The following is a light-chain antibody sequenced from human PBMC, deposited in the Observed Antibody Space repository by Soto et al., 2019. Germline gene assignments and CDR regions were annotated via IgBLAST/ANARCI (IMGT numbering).Light chain of an antibody. J-gene: IGKJ5*01. Sequence: DFQMTQSPSSLSASVGDRVTITCRATQAIKNFLNWYQQKLGRAPKLLISDASTLQRGVPSRFSGSGSGTHFTFVISSLQPEDVGTYYCQQSDNLPLTFGQGTRLDIK. CDR2: DAS. CDR1: QAIKNF. V-gene: IGKV1-33*01. CDR3: QQSDNLPLT.